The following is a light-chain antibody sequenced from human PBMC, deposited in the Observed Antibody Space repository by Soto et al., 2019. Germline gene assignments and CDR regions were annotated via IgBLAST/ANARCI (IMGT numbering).Light chain of an antibody. CDR1: QSVSSSY. Sequence: EIVLTQSPGTLTLSPGERATLSCRASQSVSSSYLAWYQQKPGQAPRLLICGASSMATGIPDRFSGSGSGPDFTLTTSRLEPEHFAVYYCQKYGSSPITFGPGTKVDIK. CDR2: GAS. V-gene: IGKV3-20*01. CDR3: QKYGSSPIT. J-gene: IGKJ3*01.